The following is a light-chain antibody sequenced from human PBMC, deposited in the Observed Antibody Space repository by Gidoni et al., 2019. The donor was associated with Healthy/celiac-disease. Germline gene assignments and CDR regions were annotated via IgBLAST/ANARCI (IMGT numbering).Light chain of an antibody. Sequence: IVLTQSPGTLSLSPGERATLSCRASPSVSSSYLAWYQQKPGQAPRLLIYGASSRATGIPDRFSGSGSGTDFTLTISRLEPEDFAVYYCQQYGSSQITFGQGTRLEIK. CDR3: QQYGSSQIT. J-gene: IGKJ5*01. CDR2: GAS. CDR1: PSVSSSY. V-gene: IGKV3-20*01.